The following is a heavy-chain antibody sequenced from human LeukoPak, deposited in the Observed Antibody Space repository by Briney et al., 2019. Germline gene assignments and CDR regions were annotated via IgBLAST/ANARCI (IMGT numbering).Heavy chain of an antibody. CDR3: TRLLVAGFDY. CDR1: GFTFSGSA. J-gene: IGHJ4*02. CDR2: IRSKANNYAT. Sequence: GGSLRLSCAASGFTFSGSAIHWVRQASGKGLEWVGRIRSKANNYATAYAASVKGRFTISRDDSKNTAYLQMNSLKTEDTAVYYCTRLLVAGFDYWGQGALVTVSS. D-gene: IGHD2-15*01. V-gene: IGHV3-73*01.